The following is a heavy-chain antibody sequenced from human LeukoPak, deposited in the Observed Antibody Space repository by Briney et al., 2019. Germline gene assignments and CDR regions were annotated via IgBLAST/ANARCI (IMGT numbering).Heavy chain of an antibody. V-gene: IGHV4-30-4*08. J-gene: IGHJ3*02. CDR2: IYYSGST. CDR1: GGSISSGDYY. Sequence: SETLSLTCTVSGGSISSGDYYWSWIRQPPGKGLEWIGYIYYSGSTYYNPPLKSRVTISVDTSKNQFSLKLSSVTAADTAVYYCARVWTSIAARFAAFDIWGQGTMVTVSS. CDR3: ARVWTSIAARFAAFDI. D-gene: IGHD6-6*01.